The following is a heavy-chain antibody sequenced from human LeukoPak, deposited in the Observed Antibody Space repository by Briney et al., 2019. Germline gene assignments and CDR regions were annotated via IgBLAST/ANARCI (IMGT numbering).Heavy chain of an antibody. V-gene: IGHV3-23*01. Sequence: GGSLRLSCAASGFIFNNYGLVWVRQAPGKGLEWVSAISNDGGGTTYADFVKGRFSVSRDNSKNTLFLQMNRLRAEDTALYYCAKGSNGYFFDLWGQGTLVTVSS. D-gene: IGHD3-22*01. CDR2: ISNDGGGT. J-gene: IGHJ4*02. CDR1: GFIFNNYG. CDR3: AKGSNGYFFDL.